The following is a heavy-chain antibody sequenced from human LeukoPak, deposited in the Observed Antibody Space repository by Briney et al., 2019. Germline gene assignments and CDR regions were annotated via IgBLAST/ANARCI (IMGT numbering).Heavy chain of an antibody. Sequence: PGGSLRLSCAASGFTVSSNYMSWVRQAPGKGLEWVSSISSSSSYIYYADSVKGRFTISRDNAKNSLYLQMNSLRAEDTAVYYCARDNIFGVVISKNWFDPWGQGTLVTVSS. CDR3: ARDNIFGVVISKNWFDP. D-gene: IGHD3-3*02. V-gene: IGHV3-21*01. CDR1: GFTVSSNY. CDR2: ISSSSSYI. J-gene: IGHJ5*02.